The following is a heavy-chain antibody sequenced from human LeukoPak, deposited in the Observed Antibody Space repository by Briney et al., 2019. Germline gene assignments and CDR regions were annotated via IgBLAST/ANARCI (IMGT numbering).Heavy chain of an antibody. Sequence: GGSLRLSCAAPGFTFSSYEMNWVRQAPGKGLEWVSYISSSGSTIYYADSVKGRFTISRDNAKNSLYLQMNSLRAEDTAVYYCAALVVVVATSTDDAFDIWGQGTMVTVSS. CDR1: GFTFSSYE. J-gene: IGHJ3*02. D-gene: IGHD2-15*01. CDR3: AALVVVVATSTDDAFDI. V-gene: IGHV3-48*03. CDR2: ISSSGSTI.